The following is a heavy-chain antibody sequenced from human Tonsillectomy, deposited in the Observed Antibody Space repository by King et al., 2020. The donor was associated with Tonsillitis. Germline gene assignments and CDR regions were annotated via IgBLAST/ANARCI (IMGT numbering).Heavy chain of an antibody. Sequence: VQLVESGGGVVPPGRSLRLSWVASGYTFSSFAMPWVRQAPGKGLEWVAVIWFDGTEKYYGDSVKGRFTISRDNSNNTLYLQINNLRVYDTALYYCARAGGASAAEPAFDWGQGTLVTVSS. CDR3: ARAGGASAAEPAFD. CDR2: IWFDGTEK. J-gene: IGHJ4*02. V-gene: IGHV3-33*01. D-gene: IGHD6-13*01. CDR1: GYTFSSFA.